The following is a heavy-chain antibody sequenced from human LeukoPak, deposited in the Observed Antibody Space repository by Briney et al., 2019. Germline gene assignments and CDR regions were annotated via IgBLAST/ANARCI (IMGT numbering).Heavy chain of an antibody. CDR2: IKSKTDGGTT. D-gene: IGHD5-12*01. CDR1: GFTFSNAW. Sequence: GGSLRLSCAAFGFTFSNAWMSWVRQAPGKGLEWVGRIKSKTDGGTTDYAAPVKGRFTILRDDSKNTLYLQMNSLKTEDTAVYYCTTELRQLTVDYWGQGTLVTVSS. J-gene: IGHJ4*02. V-gene: IGHV3-15*01. CDR3: TTELRQLTVDY.